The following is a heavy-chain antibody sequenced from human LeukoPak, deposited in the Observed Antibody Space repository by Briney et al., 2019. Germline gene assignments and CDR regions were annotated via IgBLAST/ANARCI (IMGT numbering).Heavy chain of an antibody. D-gene: IGHD3-3*01. CDR2: INHSGST. J-gene: IGHJ4*02. CDR1: GGSFSGYY. Sequence: PSETLSLTCAVYGGSFSGYYWSWIRQPPGKGLEWIGEINHSGSTNYNPSLKSRVTISVDTSKNQFSLKLSSVTAADTAVYYCARAMRLEWSYCFDYWGQGTLVTVSS. V-gene: IGHV4-34*01. CDR3: ARAMRLEWSYCFDY.